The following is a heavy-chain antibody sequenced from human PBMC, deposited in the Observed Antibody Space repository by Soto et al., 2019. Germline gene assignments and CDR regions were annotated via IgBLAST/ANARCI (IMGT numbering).Heavy chain of an antibody. CDR3: AKRGGSGWGAFDI. J-gene: IGHJ3*02. CDR1: GFTFSHYA. V-gene: IGHV3-23*01. D-gene: IGHD6-19*01. Sequence: GGSLRLSCAASGFTFSHYAMGWVRQAPGKGLEWLSAISGSGDGTFYADSVKGRFTISRDNSKNALCLQMNSLRAEDTALYYCAKRGGSGWGAFDIWGQGTMVTVSS. CDR2: ISGSGDGT.